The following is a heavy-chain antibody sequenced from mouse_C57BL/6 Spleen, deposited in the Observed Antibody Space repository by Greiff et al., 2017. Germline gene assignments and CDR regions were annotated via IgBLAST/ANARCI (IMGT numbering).Heavy chain of an antibody. V-gene: IGHV6-3*01. Sequence: EVQGVESGGGLVQPGGSMKLSCVASGFTFSNYWMNWVRQSPEKGLEWVAQIRLKSDNYATHYAESVKGRFTISRDDSKSSVYLQMNNLRAEDTGIYYCTVDDGYYAWFAYWGQGTLVTVSA. CDR1: GFTFSNYW. CDR3: TVDDGYYAWFAY. D-gene: IGHD2-3*01. J-gene: IGHJ3*01. CDR2: IRLKSDNYAT.